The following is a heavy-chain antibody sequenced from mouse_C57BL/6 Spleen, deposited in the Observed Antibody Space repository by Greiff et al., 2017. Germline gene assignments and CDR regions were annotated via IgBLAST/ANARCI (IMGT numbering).Heavy chain of an antibody. D-gene: IGHD4-1*01. CDR2: IYPGDGDT. CDR1: GYAFSSYW. V-gene: IGHV1-80*01. J-gene: IGHJ4*01. Sequence: QVQLKQSGAELVKPGASVKISCKASGYAFSSYWMNWVKQRPGKGLEWIGQIYPGDGDTNYNGKFKGKATLTADKSSSTAYMQLSSLTSEDSAVYFCARGTGTDYAMDYWGQGTSVTVSS. CDR3: ARGTGTDYAMDY.